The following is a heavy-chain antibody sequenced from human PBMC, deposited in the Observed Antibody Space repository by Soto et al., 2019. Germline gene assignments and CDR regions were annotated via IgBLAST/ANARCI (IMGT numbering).Heavy chain of an antibody. Sequence: QVQLQESGPGLVKPSGTLSLTCAVSSGSISSSHWWSWVRQPPGKGLEWIGEIYHSGSTNYNPSLKSRVTISVDKSKNQFSLKLSSVTAADTAVYYCARCGSGWYNYYYYMDVWGKWTTVTVSS. V-gene: IGHV4-4*02. D-gene: IGHD6-19*01. CDR2: IYHSGST. CDR1: SGSISSSHW. CDR3: ARCGSGWYNYYYYMDV. J-gene: IGHJ6*03.